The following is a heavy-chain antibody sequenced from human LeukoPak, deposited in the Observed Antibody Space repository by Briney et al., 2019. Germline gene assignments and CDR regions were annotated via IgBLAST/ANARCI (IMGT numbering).Heavy chain of an antibody. Sequence: PSGGSLRLSCAASGFTFSSYSMNWVRQAPGKGLEWVGFIRSKVYGGTPEYAASVKGRFTISRDDSKGIAYLQMNSLKTEDTAVYYCTRDQTPYYWGQGTLVTVSS. V-gene: IGHV3-49*04. CDR3: TRDQTPYY. CDR1: GFTFSSYS. CDR2: IRSKVYGGTP. J-gene: IGHJ4*02.